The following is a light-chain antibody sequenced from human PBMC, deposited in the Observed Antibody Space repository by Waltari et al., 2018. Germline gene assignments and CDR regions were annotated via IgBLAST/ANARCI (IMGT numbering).Light chain of an antibody. CDR2: DVS. V-gene: IGLV2-14*03. Sequence: QSALTQPASGSASPGQSITISCTGTSSSVVGYNYVSWYQQHPGKAPQLMIYDVSNRPSGVSNRFSGSKSGNTASLTISGLQAEDEADYYCSSYTSSSTLDVVFGGGTKLTVL. J-gene: IGLJ2*01. CDR3: SSYTSSSTLDVV. CDR1: SSSVVGYNY.